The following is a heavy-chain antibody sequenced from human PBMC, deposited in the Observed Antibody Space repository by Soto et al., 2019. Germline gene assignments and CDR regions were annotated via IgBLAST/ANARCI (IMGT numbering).Heavy chain of an antibody. CDR3: ASRSRSWTYFDY. J-gene: IGHJ4*02. D-gene: IGHD6-13*01. CDR2: ISSSSSYI. V-gene: IGHV3-21*01. Sequence: EVQLVESGGGLVKPGGSLRLSCAASGFTFSSYSMNWVRQAPGKGLEWVSSISSSSSYIYYADSVKGRFTISRDNAKNSLYLQMDSLRAEDTAVYYCASRSRSWTYFDYWGQGTLVTVSS. CDR1: GFTFSSYS.